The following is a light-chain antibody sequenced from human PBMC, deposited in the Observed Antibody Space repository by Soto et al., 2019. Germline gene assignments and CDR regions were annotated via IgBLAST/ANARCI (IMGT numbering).Light chain of an antibody. CDR1: QSFRGL. CDR3: QQRHMWPIT. J-gene: IGKJ1*01. V-gene: IGKV3-11*01. CDR2: DAD. Sequence: EVVLTQSPVTLSLSPGERATLSCRASQSFRGLLAWYQQKPGQAPRLPIYDADNRATGIPPRFSGSGSGTDITLTISSLEPEDSAVYYCQQRHMWPITFGQGTKVDNK.